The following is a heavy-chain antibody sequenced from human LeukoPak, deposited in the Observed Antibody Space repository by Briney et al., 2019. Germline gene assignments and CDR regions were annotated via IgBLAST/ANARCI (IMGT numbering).Heavy chain of an antibody. CDR2: ISSSSYI. D-gene: IGHD6-19*01. CDR3: ARDQGSGWYDY. V-gene: IGHV3-21*01. CDR1: GFTFSSYS. J-gene: IGHJ4*02. Sequence: GGSLRLSCAASGFTFSSYSMNWVRQAPGKGLEWVSSISSSSYIYYADSVKGRFTISRDNAKNSLYLQMNSLRAEDTAVYYCARDQGSGWYDYWGQGTLVTVSS.